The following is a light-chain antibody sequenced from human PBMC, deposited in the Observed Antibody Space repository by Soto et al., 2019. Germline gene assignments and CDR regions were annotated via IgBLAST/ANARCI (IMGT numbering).Light chain of an antibody. CDR3: QQSDKVPQT. CDR1: QNINRH. Sequence: DIQMTQSPSSLSASVGDRVTITCRASQNINRHLNWYQERPGKAPKLLISGASSLQSGVPSRFSGSGSGTDFTLTIRPLESEDFATYYCQQSDKVPQTFCGGTKIEIK. J-gene: IGKJ4*01. V-gene: IGKV1-39*01. CDR2: GAS.